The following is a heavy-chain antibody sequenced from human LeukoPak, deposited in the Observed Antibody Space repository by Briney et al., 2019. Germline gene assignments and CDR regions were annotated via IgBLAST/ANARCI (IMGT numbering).Heavy chain of an antibody. D-gene: IGHD3-22*01. CDR3: ARYAYSSGYYYLDY. V-gene: IGHV4-61*05. Sequence: SETLSLTCTVSGGSISSSSYYWGRIRQPPGKGLERIGYIYYSGSTNYNPSLKSRVTISVDTSKNQFSLKLSSVTAADTAVYYCARYAYSSGYYYLDYWGQGTLVTVSS. CDR2: IYYSGST. J-gene: IGHJ4*02. CDR1: GGSISSSSYY.